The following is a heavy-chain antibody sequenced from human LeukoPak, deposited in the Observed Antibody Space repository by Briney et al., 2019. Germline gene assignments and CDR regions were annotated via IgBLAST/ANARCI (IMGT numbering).Heavy chain of an antibody. V-gene: IGHV4-34*01. CDR2: INHSGST. D-gene: IGHD3-22*01. Sequence: SETLSLTCAVYGGSFSGYYWSWIRQPPGKGLEWIGEINHSGSTNYNPSLKSRVSMSVDMSKNQFSLNLSSVTAADTAVYYCARSWGYESSGPRPGWFDPWGQGTLVTVPS. J-gene: IGHJ5*02. CDR3: ARSWGYESSGPRPGWFDP. CDR1: GGSFSGYY.